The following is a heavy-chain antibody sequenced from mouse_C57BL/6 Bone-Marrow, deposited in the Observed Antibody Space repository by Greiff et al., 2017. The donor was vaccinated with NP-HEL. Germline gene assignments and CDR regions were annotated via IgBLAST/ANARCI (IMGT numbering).Heavy chain of an antibody. J-gene: IGHJ3*01. CDR3: ARRGIYDCYYVFAY. V-gene: IGHV1-82*01. CDR2: IYPGDGDT. Sequence: VQLQQSGPELVKPGASVKISCKASGYAFSSSWMNWVKQRPGKGLEWIGRIYPGDGDTNYNGKFKGKATLTADKSSSTAYMQLSSLTSEDSAVYFCARRGIYDCYYVFAYWGQGTLVTVSA. CDR1: GYAFSSSW. D-gene: IGHD2-3*01.